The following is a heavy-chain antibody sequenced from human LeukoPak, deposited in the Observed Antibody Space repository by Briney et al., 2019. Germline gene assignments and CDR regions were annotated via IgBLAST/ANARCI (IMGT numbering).Heavy chain of an antibody. Sequence: GGSLRLSCAASGFTFSSYAMHWVRQAPGKGLEWVAVISYDGSNKYYADSVKGRFTISRDNSKNTLYLQMNSLRAEDAAVYYCARPTGYSSSWYWGDYYGMDVWGQGTTVTVSS. D-gene: IGHD6-13*01. V-gene: IGHV3-30*04. J-gene: IGHJ6*02. CDR3: ARPTGYSSSWYWGDYYGMDV. CDR1: GFTFSSYA. CDR2: ISYDGSNK.